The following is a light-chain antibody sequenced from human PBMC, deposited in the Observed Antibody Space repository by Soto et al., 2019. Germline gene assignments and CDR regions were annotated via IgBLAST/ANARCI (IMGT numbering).Light chain of an antibody. J-gene: IGKJ1*01. CDR3: QQYNSYSGT. CDR1: QVISTS. CDR2: AAS. Sequence: DIQLTQSPSFLSPSIGESVTITCRASQVISTSLAWYQVKPGKAPKLLIYAASTLESGVPSRFSATVSGTEFSLTITSLQPEDFATYYCQQYNSYSGTFGQGTKV. V-gene: IGKV1-9*01.